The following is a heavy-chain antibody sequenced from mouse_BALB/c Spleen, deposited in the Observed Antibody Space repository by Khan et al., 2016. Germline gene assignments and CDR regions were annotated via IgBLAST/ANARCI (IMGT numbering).Heavy chain of an antibody. CDR1: GYTFTNYG. CDR2: INTNTGEP. CDR3: ARGVDWFAY. J-gene: IGHJ3*01. V-gene: IGHV9-3*02. Sequence: QIQLVQSGPELKKPGETVKISCKASGYTFTNYGMNWVKQAPGKGLKWMGWINTNTGEPTYAEEFKGRFAFSLETSASTAYLQINNLKNEDTATDFCARGVDWFAYWGQGTLVTVSA.